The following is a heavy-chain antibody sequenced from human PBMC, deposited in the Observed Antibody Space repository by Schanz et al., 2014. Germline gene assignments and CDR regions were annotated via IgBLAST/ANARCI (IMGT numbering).Heavy chain of an antibody. D-gene: IGHD3-9*01. CDR3: ATGLGPAYAFDI. J-gene: IGHJ3*02. CDR2: INTDTGNP. CDR1: GYSFSTYA. V-gene: IGHV7-4-1*02. Sequence: QVPLVQSESELTNPGASVKVSCKTSGYSFSTYAMNWVRQAPGQGLEWMGYINTDTGNPTAAQGFTGRFVFSVDTSVTTAYLQISSLKAEDTAVYYCATGLGPAYAFDIWGQGTVVTVSS.